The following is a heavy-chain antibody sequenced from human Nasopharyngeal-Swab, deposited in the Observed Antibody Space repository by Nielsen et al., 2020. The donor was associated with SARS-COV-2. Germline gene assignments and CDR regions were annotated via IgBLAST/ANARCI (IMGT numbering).Heavy chain of an antibody. Sequence: GGSLRLSCAASGFTFTSYPMNWVRQAPGKGLEWVSSISSSGTDISYTDSVKGRFTISRDSAKKSLYLQMNSLKTEDTAMYYCTRCGGGCYSGRDYWGQGTLVTVSS. CDR3: TRCGGGCYSGRDY. CDR1: GFTFTSYP. CDR2: ISSSGTDI. J-gene: IGHJ4*02. D-gene: IGHD2-15*01. V-gene: IGHV3-21*04.